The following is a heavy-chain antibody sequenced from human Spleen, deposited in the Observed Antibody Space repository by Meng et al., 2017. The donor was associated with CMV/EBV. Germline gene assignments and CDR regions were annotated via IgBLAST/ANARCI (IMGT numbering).Heavy chain of an antibody. CDR2: VHNGNK. J-gene: IGHJ4*02. Sequence: GESLKISCAASEFTVIPYMMSWVRQPPGRGLEWISMVHNGNKYYADSVKGRFTISRDTSNNTLYLQMNSLRAEDTAVYYCTTGHFDYWGRGMLVTVSS. CDR1: EFTVIPYM. CDR3: TTGHFDY. V-gene: IGHV3-53*01.